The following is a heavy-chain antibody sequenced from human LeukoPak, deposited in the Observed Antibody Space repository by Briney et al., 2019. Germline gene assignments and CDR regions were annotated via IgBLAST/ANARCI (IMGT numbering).Heavy chain of an antibody. V-gene: IGHV3-11*01. CDR3: AKALEQETVIALDS. D-gene: IGHD6-13*01. CDR2: ISSSGSTI. CDR1: GFTFSDYY. J-gene: IGHJ4*02. Sequence: GGSLRLSCAASGFTFSDYYMNWIRQAPGKGLEWVSYISSSGSTIYYADSVKGRFTISRDNAKNSLYLQMNSLRAEDTSIYFCAKALEQETVIALDSWGQGTLVTVSS.